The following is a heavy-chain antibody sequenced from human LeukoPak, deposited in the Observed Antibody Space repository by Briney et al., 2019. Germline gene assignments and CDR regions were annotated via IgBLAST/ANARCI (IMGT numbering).Heavy chain of an antibody. CDR1: GGSLSNYY. Sequence: PSETLSLTCTVSGGSLSNYYWTWIRQSPRKGLEWIAYIFYTGTTNYNPSLKSRVTISVDTSRNQFSLKLNSVTAADTALYYCARLRGNYFPDYWGHGTLVTVSS. CDR2: IFYTGTT. J-gene: IGHJ4*01. V-gene: IGHV4-59*01. CDR3: ARLRGNYFPDY. D-gene: IGHD4-11*01.